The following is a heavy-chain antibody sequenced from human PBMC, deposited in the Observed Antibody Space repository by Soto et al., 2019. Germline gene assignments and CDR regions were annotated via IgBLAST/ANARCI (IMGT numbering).Heavy chain of an antibody. J-gene: IGHJ6*02. CDR1: GFTFSSYS. CDR3: ARDRVAVAGNFGYYYYGMDV. D-gene: IGHD6-19*01. V-gene: IGHV3-21*01. Sequence: LRLSCAASGFTFSSYSMNWVRQAPGKGLEWVSSISSSSSYIYYADSVKGRFTISRDNAKNSLYLQMNSLRAEDTAVYYCARDRVAVAGNFGYYYYGMDVWGQGTTVTVSS. CDR2: ISSSSSYI.